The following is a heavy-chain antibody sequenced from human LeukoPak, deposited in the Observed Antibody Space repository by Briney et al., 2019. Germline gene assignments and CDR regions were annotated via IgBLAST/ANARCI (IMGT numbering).Heavy chain of an antibody. CDR1: GFTFSSYS. CDR2: ISSSSSTI. J-gene: IGHJ4*02. V-gene: IGHV3-48*01. D-gene: IGHD2-15*01. Sequence: PGGSLRLSCAASGFTFSSYSMNWVRQAPGKGLEWVSYISSSSSTIYYADSVKGRFTISRDNAKNSLYLQMNSLRAEDTAVYYCARETYCSGGSCYPYYFDYWGQRTLVTVSS. CDR3: ARETYCSGGSCYPYYFDY.